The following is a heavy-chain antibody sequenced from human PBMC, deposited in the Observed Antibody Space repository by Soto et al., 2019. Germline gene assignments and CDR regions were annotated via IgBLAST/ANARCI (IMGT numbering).Heavy chain of an antibody. D-gene: IGHD1-26*01. CDR2: ISYDGSNK. Sequence: PVGSLRLSGAASGFTFSSYAMHWVRQAPGKGLEWVAVISYDGSNKYYADSVKGRFTISRDNSKNTLYLQMNSLRAEDTAVYYCAREYDGDIVGATVYYYYGMDVWGQGTTVTVSS. CDR1: GFTFSSYA. J-gene: IGHJ6*02. CDR3: AREYDGDIVGATVYYYYGMDV. V-gene: IGHV3-30-3*01.